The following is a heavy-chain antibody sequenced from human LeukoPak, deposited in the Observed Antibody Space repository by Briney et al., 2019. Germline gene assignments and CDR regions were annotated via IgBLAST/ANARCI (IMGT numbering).Heavy chain of an antibody. CDR2: MNPNSGNT. V-gene: IGHV1-8*01. CDR1: GYTFTNYD. D-gene: IGHD1-1*01. J-gene: IGHJ5*02. CDR3: ARVRSSNNWEAWFVP. Sequence: ASVKVSCKASGYTFTNYDINWVRQATGQGLEWMGWMNPNSGNTGYALKFQGRVTMTGNTSISTAYMELSSLRSEDTAVYYCARVRSSNNWEAWFVPWGQGTLVTVSS.